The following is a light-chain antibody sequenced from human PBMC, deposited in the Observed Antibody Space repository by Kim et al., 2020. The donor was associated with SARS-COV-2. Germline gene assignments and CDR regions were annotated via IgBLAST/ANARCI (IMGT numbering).Light chain of an antibody. J-gene: IGKJ2*01. CDR3: QQYGSSPQYT. Sequence: EIVLTQSPGTLSLSPGERATLSCRASQSVSSSYLAWYQQKPGQAPRLLIYGASSRATGIPDRFSGSVSGTDFTPTISRLEPEDFAVYYCQQYGSSPQYTFGQGTKLEI. CDR2: GAS. V-gene: IGKV3-20*01. CDR1: QSVSSSY.